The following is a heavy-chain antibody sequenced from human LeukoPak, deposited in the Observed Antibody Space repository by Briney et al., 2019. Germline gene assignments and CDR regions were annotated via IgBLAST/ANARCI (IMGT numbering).Heavy chain of an antibody. CDR3: AKPFFGDTAMVTDAFDI. V-gene: IGHV3-30*18. CDR2: ISYDGSNK. Sequence: GGCLRLSCAASGFTFSSYGMHWVRQAPGKGLEWVAVISYDGSNKYYADSVKGRFTISRDNSKNTLYLQMNSLRAEDTAVYYCAKPFFGDTAMVTDAFDIWGQGTMVTVSS. J-gene: IGHJ3*02. CDR1: GFTFSSYG. D-gene: IGHD5-18*01.